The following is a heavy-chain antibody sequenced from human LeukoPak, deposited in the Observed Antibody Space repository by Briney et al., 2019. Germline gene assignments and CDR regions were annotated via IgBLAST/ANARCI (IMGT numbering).Heavy chain of an antibody. V-gene: IGHV1-18*01. CDR3: AREMRYCSGGSCHKGGNWFDP. CDR1: GYTFTRYG. Sequence: ASVKVSCKDSGYTFTRYGITWVGQAPGQGREGMGWISAYNGNTNYAQKVQGRGNITTDTSTSTAYMELRSLRSDDTAVYYCAREMRYCSGGSCHKGGNWFDPWGQGTLVTVSS. CDR2: ISAYNGNT. J-gene: IGHJ5*02. D-gene: IGHD2-15*01.